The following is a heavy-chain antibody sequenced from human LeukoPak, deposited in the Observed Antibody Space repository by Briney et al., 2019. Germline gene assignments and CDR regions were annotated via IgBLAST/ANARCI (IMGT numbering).Heavy chain of an antibody. Sequence: SETLSLTCAVSGGSICSGGYSWSWIRQPPGKGLEWIGYIYYSGSTNYNPSLKSRVTISVDTSKNQFSLKLTSVTAADTAVYYCARGFRYFDYWGQRTLVTVSS. CDR1: GGSICSGGYS. D-gene: IGHD3-3*01. CDR3: ARGFRYFDY. CDR2: IYYSGST. V-gene: IGHV4-61*08. J-gene: IGHJ4*02.